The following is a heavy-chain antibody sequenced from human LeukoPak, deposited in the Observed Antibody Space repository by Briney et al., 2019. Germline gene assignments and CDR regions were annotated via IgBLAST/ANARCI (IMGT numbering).Heavy chain of an antibody. CDR1: GYTFTSYA. V-gene: IGHV1-3*01. D-gene: IGHD4-17*01. J-gene: IGHJ4*02. CDR3: ARGGVTVTSPFDY. Sequence: GASAKVSCKASGYTFTSYAMHWVRQAPGQRLEWMGWINAGNGNTKYSQKFQGRVTITRDTSASTAYMELSSLRSEDTAVYYCARGGVTVTSPFDYWGQGTLVTVSS. CDR2: INAGNGNT.